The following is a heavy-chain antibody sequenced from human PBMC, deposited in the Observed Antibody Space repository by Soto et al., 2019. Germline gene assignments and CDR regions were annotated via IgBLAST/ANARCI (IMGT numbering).Heavy chain of an antibody. CDR3: ARDTYYYDSSGYYLTPPYDY. D-gene: IGHD3-22*01. V-gene: IGHV1-69*01. CDR2: IIPIFGTA. Sequence: QVQLVQSGAEVKKPGSSVKVSCKASGGTFSSYAISWVRQAPGQGLEWMGGIIPIFGTANYAQKFQGRVTITADESTSTAYMELSSLRSEDTAVSYCARDTYYYDSSGYYLTPPYDYWGPGTLVTVSS. CDR1: GGTFSSYA. J-gene: IGHJ4*02.